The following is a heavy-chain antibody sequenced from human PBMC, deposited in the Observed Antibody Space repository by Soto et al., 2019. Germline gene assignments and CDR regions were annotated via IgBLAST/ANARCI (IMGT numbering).Heavy chain of an antibody. V-gene: IGHV1-46*01. Sequence: QVQLVQSGAEVTKPGASVKVSCKASGYTFTSYYMHWVRQAPGQGLEWMGIINPSGGSTSYAQKYQGRVTMTRDTSTSTVYMALSSLRSEDTAVYYCARDIVVVVAATPYYYGMDVWGQGTTVTVSS. CDR1: GYTFTSYY. D-gene: IGHD2-15*01. CDR3: ARDIVVVVAATPYYYGMDV. CDR2: INPSGGST. J-gene: IGHJ6*02.